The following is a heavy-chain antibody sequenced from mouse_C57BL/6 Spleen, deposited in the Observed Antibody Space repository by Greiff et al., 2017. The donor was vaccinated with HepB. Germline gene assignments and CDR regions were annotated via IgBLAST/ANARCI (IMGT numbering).Heavy chain of an antibody. D-gene: IGHD1-1*01. V-gene: IGHV5-9-1*02. CDR3: TRDPPIIYYYGSSPLWAMDY. CDR2: ISSGGDYI. CDR1: GFTFSSYA. J-gene: IGHJ4*01. Sequence: EVKLVESGEGLVKPGGSLKLSCAASGFTFSSYAMSWVRQTPEKRLEWVAYISSGGDYIYYADTVKGRFTISRDNARNTLYLQMSSLKSEDTAMYYCTRDPPIIYYYGSSPLWAMDYWGQGTSVTVSS.